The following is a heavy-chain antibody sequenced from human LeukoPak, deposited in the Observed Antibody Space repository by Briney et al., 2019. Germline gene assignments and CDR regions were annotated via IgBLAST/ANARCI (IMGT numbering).Heavy chain of an antibody. J-gene: IGHJ4*01. CDR3: AKDLGAYYYGSVLDY. D-gene: IGHD3-10*01. CDR2: IRSDGNKK. V-gene: IGHV3-30*02. Sequence: PGGSLRLSCAASGFTFSNSAMHWVRQAPTKGLEWVASIRSDGNKKYYADSVKGRFTISRDTSKNTLYLEMSSLRLDDTAVYYCAKDLGAYYYGSVLDYWGRGTRVTVSS. CDR1: GFTFSNSA.